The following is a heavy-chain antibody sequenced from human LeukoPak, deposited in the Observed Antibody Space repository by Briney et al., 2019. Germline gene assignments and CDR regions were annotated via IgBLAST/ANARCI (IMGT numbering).Heavy chain of an antibody. CDR3: ARRVPTSATRVFDY. D-gene: IGHD2-15*01. Sequence: GESLKISCKASGYTFMHYWIGWVRQMPGKGLEWMGIIYPSDSDTKYSPSFQGQVTISADKSITTAYLQWSSLKASDSAMYYCARRVPTSATRVFDYWGQGTLVTVSS. V-gene: IGHV5-51*01. CDR2: IYPSDSDT. J-gene: IGHJ4*02. CDR1: GYTFMHYW.